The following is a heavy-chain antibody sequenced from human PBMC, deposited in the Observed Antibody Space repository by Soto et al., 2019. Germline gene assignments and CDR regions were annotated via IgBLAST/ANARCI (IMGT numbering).Heavy chain of an antibody. CDR3: ARISAACLDD. CDR2: IYYSGST. CDR1: GGSISSGGYY. D-gene: IGHD2-15*01. V-gene: IGHV4-31*03. Sequence: SETLSLTCTVSGGSISSGGYYWSWIRQHPGKGLEWIGYIYYSGSTYYNPSLKSRVTISVDTSKNQFSLKLSSVTAADTAVYYCARISAACLDDWGQGTLVTLSS. J-gene: IGHJ4*02.